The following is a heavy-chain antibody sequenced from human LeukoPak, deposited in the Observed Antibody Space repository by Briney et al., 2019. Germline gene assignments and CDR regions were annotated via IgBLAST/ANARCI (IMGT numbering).Heavy chain of an antibody. CDR1: GGSISSGDYY. V-gene: IGHV4-30-4*08. J-gene: IGHJ3*02. CDR3: ARSGSYYYDAFDI. CDR2: IYYSGST. D-gene: IGHD1-26*01. Sequence: TLSLTCTVSGGSISSGDYYWSWIRQPPGKGLEWIGYIYYSGSTYYNPSLKSRVTISVGTSKNQFSLKLSSVTAADTAVYYCARSGSYYYDAFDIWGQGTMVTVSS.